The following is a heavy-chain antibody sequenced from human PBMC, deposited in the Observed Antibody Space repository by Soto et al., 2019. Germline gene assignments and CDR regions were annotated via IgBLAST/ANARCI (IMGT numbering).Heavy chain of an antibody. CDR2: IYYSGST. J-gene: IGHJ6*02. D-gene: IGHD4-17*01. CDR1: GGSISSYY. CDR3: ARDHDYGYYGMDV. V-gene: IGHV4-59*01. Sequence: PSETLSLTCTVSGGSISSYYWSWIRQPPGKGLEWIGYIYYSGSTNYNPSLKSRVTISVDTSKNQFSLKLSSVTAADTAVYYCARDHDYGYYGMDVWGQGTTVTVSS.